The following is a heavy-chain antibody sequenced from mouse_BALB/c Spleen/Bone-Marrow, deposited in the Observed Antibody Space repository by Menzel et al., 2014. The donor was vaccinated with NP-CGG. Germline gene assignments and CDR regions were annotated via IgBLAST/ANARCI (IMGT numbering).Heavy chain of an antibody. CDR3: ARSRYDRGFAY. D-gene: IGHD2-12*01. J-gene: IGHJ3*01. CDR1: GFSLTSYG. Sequence: QVQLQQSGPGLVQPSQSLSITCTVSGFSLTSYGVHWVRQSPGKGLEWLGVIWSGGSTDYNAAFISRLSISKDNSKSQVFFKMNSLQADDIAIYYCARSRYDRGFAYWGQGTLVTVSA. V-gene: IGHV2-4-1*01. CDR2: IWSGGST.